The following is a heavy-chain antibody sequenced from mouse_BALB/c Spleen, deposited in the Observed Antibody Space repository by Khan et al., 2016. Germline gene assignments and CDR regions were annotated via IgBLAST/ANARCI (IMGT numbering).Heavy chain of an antibody. CDR3: TNFMDY. Sequence: EVKLEESGGALVQPGGSMKLSCVASGFTFSSYWMSWVRQSPEKGLEWVAEIRLKSDNFATHYAESVKGKFTISRDDSKSRLYLQMNSLRAEDTGMYYCTNFMDYWGQGTSVTVTS. CDR2: IRLKSDNFAT. CDR1: GFTFSSYW. J-gene: IGHJ4*01. V-gene: IGHV6-3*01.